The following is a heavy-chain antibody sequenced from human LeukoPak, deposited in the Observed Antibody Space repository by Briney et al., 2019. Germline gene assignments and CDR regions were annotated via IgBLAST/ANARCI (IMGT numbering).Heavy chain of an antibody. D-gene: IGHD3-3*01. CDR3: ARDGDFWSGYLYYFDY. V-gene: IGHV3-30*01. Sequence: GRSLRLSCAASGFTFSSYAMHWVRQAPGKGLEWVAVISCDGSNKYYADSVKGRFTISRDNSKNTLYLQMNSLRAEDTAVYYCARDGDFWSGYLYYFDYWGQGTLVTVSS. J-gene: IGHJ4*02. CDR2: ISCDGSNK. CDR1: GFTFSSYA.